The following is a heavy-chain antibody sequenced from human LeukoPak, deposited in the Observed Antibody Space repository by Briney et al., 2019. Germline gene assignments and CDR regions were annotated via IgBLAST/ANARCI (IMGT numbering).Heavy chain of an antibody. J-gene: IGHJ3*02. Sequence: SETLSLTCTVSGGSISSYYWSWIRQPAGKGLEWIGRIYTSGSTSYNPSLKSRVAMSVDTSKNQFSLKLSSVTAADTAVYYCARGLGYCSSTSCADDAFDIWGQGTMVTVSS. CDR2: IYTSGST. D-gene: IGHD2-2*01. CDR3: ARGLGYCSSTSCADDAFDI. CDR1: GGSISSYY. V-gene: IGHV4-4*07.